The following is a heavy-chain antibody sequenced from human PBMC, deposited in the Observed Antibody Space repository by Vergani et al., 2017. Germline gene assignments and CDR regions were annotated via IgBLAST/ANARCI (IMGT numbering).Heavy chain of an antibody. D-gene: IGHD5-12*01. CDR2: VSGSSATP. J-gene: IGHJ4*02. V-gene: IGHV3-23*04. CDR1: GFSFPGYA. CDR3: TRGSRGYTGYFFDY. Sequence: VQLVESGGGVVQPGRSLRLSCVASGFSFPGYAMSWVRQAPGKGLEWVSSVSGSSATPYYADSVKGRFIISRDNSKNTLHLQMNSLRADDTAVYYCTRGSRGYTGYFFDYWGQGTLATVSS.